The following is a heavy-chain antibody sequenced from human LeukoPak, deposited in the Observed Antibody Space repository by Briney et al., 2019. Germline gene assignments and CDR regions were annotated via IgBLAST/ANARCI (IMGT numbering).Heavy chain of an antibody. CDR1: GGSFSGYY. CDR3: AGSGHYAWLRPDY. V-gene: IGHV4-34*01. CDR2: INHSGST. D-gene: IGHD5-12*01. Sequence: SETLSLTCAVYGGSFSGYYWSWIRQPPGKGLEWIGEINHSGSTKYNPSLKSRVTMSVDTSKNQFSLRLSSVTAADTAVYYCAGSGHYAWLRPDYWGQGTLVTVSS. J-gene: IGHJ4*02.